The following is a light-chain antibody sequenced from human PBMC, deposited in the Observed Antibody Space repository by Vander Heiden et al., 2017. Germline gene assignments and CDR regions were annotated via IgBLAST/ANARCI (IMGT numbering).Light chain of an antibody. J-gene: IGLJ2*01. CDR1: SSDVGGYNY. V-gene: IGLV2-14*01. CDR3: SSYTSSSTVV. CDR2: EVS. Sequence: QSALTQPASVSGSPGQPITIPCPGPSSDVGGYNYVSWYRHHPGKATTLMIYEVSDRPSGVSNRFSGSKSSNTASLTISGLQAEDEADYYCSSYTSSSTVVFGGGTKLTVL.